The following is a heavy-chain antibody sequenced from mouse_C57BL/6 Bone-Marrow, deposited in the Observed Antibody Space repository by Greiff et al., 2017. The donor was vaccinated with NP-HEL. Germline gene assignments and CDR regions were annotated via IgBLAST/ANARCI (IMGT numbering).Heavy chain of an antibody. J-gene: IGHJ2*01. Sequence: VQLQQPGAELVKPGASVKLSCKASGYTFTSYWMHWVKQRPGQGLEWIGMIHPNSGSTNYNEKFKSKATLTVDKSSSTAYMQLISLTSEDSAVYSCARGADWDVKGGFDDWGQGTTLTVSS. CDR3: ARGADWDVKGGFDD. CDR1: GYTFTSYW. V-gene: IGHV1-64*01. D-gene: IGHD4-1*01. CDR2: IHPNSGST.